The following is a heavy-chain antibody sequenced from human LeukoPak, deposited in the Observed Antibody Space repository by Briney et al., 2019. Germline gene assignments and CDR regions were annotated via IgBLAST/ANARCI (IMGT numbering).Heavy chain of an antibody. D-gene: IGHD5-24*01. J-gene: IGHJ4*02. CDR3: ARHGTRWLPHEGDAFDI. Sequence: GESLKISCKGSGYSFTSYRIGWVRQMPGKGLEWMGIIYPGDSDTRYSPSFQGQVTISADKSISTAYLQWSSLKASDTAMYYCARHGTRWLPHEGDAFDIWGQGTLVTVSS. CDR2: IYPGDSDT. CDR1: GYSFTSYR. V-gene: IGHV5-51*01.